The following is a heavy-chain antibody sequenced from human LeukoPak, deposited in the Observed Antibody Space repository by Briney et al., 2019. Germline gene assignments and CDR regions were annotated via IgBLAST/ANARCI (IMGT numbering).Heavy chain of an antibody. J-gene: IGHJ4*02. CDR3: ARVMGAKAVDY. CDR2: INHSGST. Sequence: PSDTLSLTCAVYGGSFSGYYWSWIRQPPGKGLEWIGEINHSGSTNYNPSLKSRVTISVDTSKNQFSLKLSSVTAADTAVYYCARVMGAKAVDYWGQGTLVTVSS. V-gene: IGHV4-34*01. CDR1: GGSFSGYY. D-gene: IGHD1-26*01.